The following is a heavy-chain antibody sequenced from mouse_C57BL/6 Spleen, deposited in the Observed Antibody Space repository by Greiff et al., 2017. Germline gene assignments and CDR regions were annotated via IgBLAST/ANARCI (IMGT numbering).Heavy chain of an antibody. J-gene: IGHJ2*01. CDR3: ARVEGYGNYGFAY. V-gene: IGHV1-72*01. D-gene: IGHD2-1*01. CDR1: GYTFTSYW. Sequence: QVQLQQPGAELVKPGASVKLSCKASGYTFTSYWMHWVKQRPGRGLEWIGRIDPNSGGTKYNEKFKSKATLTVDKPSSTADMQLSSLSSEDSTVYYCARVEGYGNYGFAYWGQGTTLTVSA. CDR2: IDPNSGGT.